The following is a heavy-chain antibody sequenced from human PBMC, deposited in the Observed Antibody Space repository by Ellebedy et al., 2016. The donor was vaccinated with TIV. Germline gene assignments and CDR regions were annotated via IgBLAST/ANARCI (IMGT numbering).Heavy chain of an antibody. CDR1: GFTFSSYG. D-gene: IGHD6-13*01. Sequence: GESLKISCAASGFTFSSYGMHWVRQAPGKGLEWVAVIWYDGSNKYYADSVKGRFTISRDNSKNTVYLQMSSLRAEDAAVYYCARGDSSNWYDRWGQGTLVTVSS. V-gene: IGHV3-33*08. J-gene: IGHJ5*02. CDR3: ARGDSSNWYDR. CDR2: IWYDGSNK.